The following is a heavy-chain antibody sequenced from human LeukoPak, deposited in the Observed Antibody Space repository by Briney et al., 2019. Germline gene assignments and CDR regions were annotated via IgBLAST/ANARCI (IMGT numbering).Heavy chain of an antibody. CDR2: ISGSGGST. D-gene: IGHD3-3*01. J-gene: IGHJ1*01. CDR3: AKDQSPYDDLEYFHY. CDR1: GFTFSSYA. V-gene: IGHV3-23*01. Sequence: GGSLRLSCAASGFTFSSYAMSWVRQAPGKGLEWVSAISGSGGSTYCADSVKGRFTISRDNSKNTLYLQMNSLRAEDTAVYYCAKDQSPYDDLEYFHYWGQGTLVTVSS.